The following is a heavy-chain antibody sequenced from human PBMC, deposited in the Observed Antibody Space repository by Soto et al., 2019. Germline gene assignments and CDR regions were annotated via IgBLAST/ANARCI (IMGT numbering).Heavy chain of an antibody. CDR2: ISGSGDDT. V-gene: IGHV3-23*01. CDR3: AGPGYSSQDY. J-gene: IGHJ4*02. Sequence: GGSLRLSCAASGFTFSSFALSWVRQAPGKGLEWVSAISGSGDDTDYADSVKGRFTISRDNSKNTLYLQMNSLRAEDTAVYYCAGPGYSSQDYWGQGALVTVSS. CDR1: GFTFSSFA. D-gene: IGHD5-18*01.